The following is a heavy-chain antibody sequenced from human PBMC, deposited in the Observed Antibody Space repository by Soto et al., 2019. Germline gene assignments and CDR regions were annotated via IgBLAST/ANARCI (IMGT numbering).Heavy chain of an antibody. Sequence: EVQLVESGGGLVQPGRSLRLSCAASGFTFDDYAMHWVRQAPGKGLEWVSGISWNSGSIGYADSVKGRFTISRDNAKNSLYLQMNSLRAEDTALYYCAKGSGGDCSPPVYWGQGTLVTVSS. CDR1: GFTFDDYA. D-gene: IGHD2-21*01. CDR2: ISWNSGSI. J-gene: IGHJ4*02. CDR3: AKGSGGDCSPPVY. V-gene: IGHV3-9*01.